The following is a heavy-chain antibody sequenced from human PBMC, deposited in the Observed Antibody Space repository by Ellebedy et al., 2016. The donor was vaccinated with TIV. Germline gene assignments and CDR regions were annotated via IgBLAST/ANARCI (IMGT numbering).Heavy chain of an antibody. V-gene: IGHV1-2*02. J-gene: IGHJ4*02. CDR2: INPNNGHT. CDR1: GYTFTDYY. CDR3: ARGWSSRSSWSYIVY. Sequence: AASVKVSCKASGYTFTDYYMHWVRQAPGQGLEWMGWINPNNGHTSYAQNFQGRVSMTRDTSISTAYLEVSSLRSDDTAVYYCARGWSSRSSWSYIVYWGQGTLVTVSS. D-gene: IGHD6-13*01.